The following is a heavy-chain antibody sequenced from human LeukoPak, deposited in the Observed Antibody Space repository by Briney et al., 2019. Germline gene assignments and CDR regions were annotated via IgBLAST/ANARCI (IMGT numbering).Heavy chain of an antibody. D-gene: IGHD6-13*01. V-gene: IGHV4-4*02. CDR2: IYHSGST. J-gene: IGHJ1*01. CDR1: GGTISSSNW. CDR3: ARSYSSWSEYFQH. Sequence: SETLSLTCAVSGGTISSSNWWSWVRQPLGKGLEWIGEIYHSGSTNYNPSLKSRVTISVDTSKNQFSLKLSSVTAADTAVYYCARSYSSWSEYFQHWGQGTLVTVSS.